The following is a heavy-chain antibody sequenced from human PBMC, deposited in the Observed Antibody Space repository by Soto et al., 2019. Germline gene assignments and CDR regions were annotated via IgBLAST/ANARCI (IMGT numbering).Heavy chain of an antibody. Sequence: EVQLLQSGGDLVQPGGSLRLSCVVSGFTFSSYGMSWVRQAPGKGLEWVSGISESGGSTYYADSVKGRFTISRDKSKNTLFLQMNSLRAEDTAIYYCAKDLVYIGYDFEFDYWGQGTLVTVSS. CDR2: ISESGGST. CDR3: AKDLVYIGYDFEFDY. J-gene: IGHJ4*02. CDR1: GFTFSSYG. V-gene: IGHV3-23*01. D-gene: IGHD5-12*01.